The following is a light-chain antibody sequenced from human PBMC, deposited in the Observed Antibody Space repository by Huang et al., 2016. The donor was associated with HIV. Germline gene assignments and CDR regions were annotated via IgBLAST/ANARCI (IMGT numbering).Light chain of an antibody. Sequence: EIVMTQSPATLSVSPGERASLSCRASLSVSSNLAWYQQKPGQAPRLLIYASAPRATGIPARFSGSGFGTEFTLTISSLQSEDFAVYFCQQYNKWPRTFGQGTKVDIK. J-gene: IGKJ1*01. V-gene: IGKV3-15*01. CDR3: QQYNKWPRT. CDR2: ASA. CDR1: LSVSSN.